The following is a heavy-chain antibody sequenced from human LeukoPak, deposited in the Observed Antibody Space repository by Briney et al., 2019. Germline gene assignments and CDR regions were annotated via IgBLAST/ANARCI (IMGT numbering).Heavy chain of an antibody. CDR2: ISYDGSNK. CDR3: ARDNYDFWSNYGMDV. D-gene: IGHD3-3*01. Sequence: GGSLRLSCVASGFTFGKYWMSWVRQAPGKGLEWVAVISYDGSNKYYADSVKGRFTISRDNSKNTLYLQMNSLRAEDTAVYYCARDNYDFWSNYGMDVWGQGTTVTVSS. CDR1: GFTFGKYW. J-gene: IGHJ6*02. V-gene: IGHV3-30-3*01.